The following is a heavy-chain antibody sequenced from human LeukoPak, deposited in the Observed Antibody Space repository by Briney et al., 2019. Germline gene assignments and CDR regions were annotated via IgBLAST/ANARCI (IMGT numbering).Heavy chain of an antibody. Sequence: GRSLRLSCAASGFTFSSYGMHWVRQAPGKGLEWVAVISYDGSNKYYAVSVKGRFTTSRDNSKNTLYLQMNSLRAEDTAVYYCAKEDYDSSGYYYYRFDYWGQGTLVTVSS. CDR1: GFTFSSYG. J-gene: IGHJ4*02. V-gene: IGHV3-30*18. CDR2: ISYDGSNK. CDR3: AKEDYDSSGYYYYRFDY. D-gene: IGHD3-22*01.